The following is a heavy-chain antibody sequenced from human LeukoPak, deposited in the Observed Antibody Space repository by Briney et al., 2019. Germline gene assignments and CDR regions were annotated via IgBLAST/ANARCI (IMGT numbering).Heavy chain of an antibody. CDR3: AKDGYGEQWLVLDY. Sequence: PGGSLRLSCTASGFTFSNYWMHWVRQAPGKGLVWVSRINSDGSSTVYADSVKGRFTISRDNAKNTLYLQMNSLRAEDTAVYYCAKDGYGEQWLVLDYWGQGTLVTVSS. J-gene: IGHJ4*02. CDR2: INSDGSST. D-gene: IGHD6-19*01. CDR1: GFTFSNYW. V-gene: IGHV3-74*01.